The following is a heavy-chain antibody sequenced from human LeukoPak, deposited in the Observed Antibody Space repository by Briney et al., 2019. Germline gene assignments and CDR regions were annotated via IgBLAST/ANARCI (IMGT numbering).Heavy chain of an antibody. D-gene: IGHD3-3*01. CDR1: SYTFTNYA. V-gene: IGHV1-18*01. CDR3: AWGWEWLTRRHTWFDP. Sequence: ASVKVSCKASSYTFTNYAFTWVRQAPGQGLEWMGWISAYNGNTNYAQKLQGRVTMTTDTSTSTAYMELRSLRSDDTPVYYCAWGWEWLTRRHTWFDPWGQGTLVTVSS. CDR2: ISAYNGNT. J-gene: IGHJ5*02.